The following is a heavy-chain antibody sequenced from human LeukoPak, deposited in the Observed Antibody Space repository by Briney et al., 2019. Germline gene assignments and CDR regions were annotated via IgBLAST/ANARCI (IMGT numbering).Heavy chain of an antibody. CDR2: IYYSGST. V-gene: IGHV4-59*01. Sequence: SVTLSLTCTVSGGFLSAYYWSWIRQPPGKGLEWIGYIYYSGSTNYNPSLKSRVTISVDTSKNQFSLKLTSVTAADTAVYYCARIARSYYGWFDPWGQGTLVTVSS. J-gene: IGHJ5*02. CDR1: GGFLSAYY. CDR3: ARIARSYYGWFDP. D-gene: IGHD1-26*01.